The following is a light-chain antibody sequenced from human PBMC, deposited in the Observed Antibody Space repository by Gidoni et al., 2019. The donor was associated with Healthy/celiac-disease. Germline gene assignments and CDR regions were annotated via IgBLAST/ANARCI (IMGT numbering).Light chain of an antibody. CDR3: QQSYSTPPT. CDR1: QSISSY. V-gene: IGKV1-39*01. CDR2: AAS. J-gene: IGKJ4*01. Sequence: DIQMTQSPSSLSASVGDRVTITCRASQSISSYLNWYQQKPGKAPKLLIYAASSLQSGVPSRLSGSGSGTDFTRTISSLQPEDFATYYCQQSYSTPPTFXGXTKVEIK.